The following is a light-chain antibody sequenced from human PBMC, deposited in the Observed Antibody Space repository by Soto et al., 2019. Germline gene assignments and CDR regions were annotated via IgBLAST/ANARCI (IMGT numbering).Light chain of an antibody. Sequence: EIVLTQSPATLSLSPGERATLSCSASQSVTSSYLAWYQQKPGQAPRLLIYDASNRATGIPARFSGSGSGTDFTLTISSLEPEDFAVYYCQQRSNWPPNFGQGTRLEIK. CDR1: QSVTSSY. J-gene: IGKJ5*01. V-gene: IGKV3-11*01. CDR2: DAS. CDR3: QQRSNWPPN.